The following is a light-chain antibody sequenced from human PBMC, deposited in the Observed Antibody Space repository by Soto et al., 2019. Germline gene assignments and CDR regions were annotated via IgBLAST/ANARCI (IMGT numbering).Light chain of an antibody. CDR2: RAS. CDR3: HQYNNWPLGT. V-gene: IGKV3-15*01. CDR1: QSVSDY. Sequence: EVVVSQSPATLSVSPGERATLSCRASQSVSDYLAWYQHKPGQAPRLLIYRASIRATGIPARFTGSGSGTEFTITISSLQSEDFALYYCHQYNNWPLGTFGQGTKVEVK. J-gene: IGKJ1*01.